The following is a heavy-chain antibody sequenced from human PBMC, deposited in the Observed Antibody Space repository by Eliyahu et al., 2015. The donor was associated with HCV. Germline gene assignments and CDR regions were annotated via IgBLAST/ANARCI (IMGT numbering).Heavy chain of an antibody. CDR2: IYPSSRTT. V-gene: IGHV1-46*01. J-gene: IGHJ4*02. Sequence: QVQLVQSGAEVKNPGASVTVSCRASGXTLSTYYVHWVRQAPGQGLEYVGVIYPSSRTTSSAQKFQGRLILTTDTSTNTFHMDLGSLTSADTAVYYCVREYPRSGGFDYWGQGTLVAVTS. D-gene: IGHD2-8*02. CDR3: VREYPRSGGFDY. CDR1: GXTLSTYY.